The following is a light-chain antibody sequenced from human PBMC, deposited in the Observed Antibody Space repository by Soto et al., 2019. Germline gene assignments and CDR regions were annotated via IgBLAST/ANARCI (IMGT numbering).Light chain of an antibody. V-gene: IGLV1-44*01. CDR2: TNN. CDR1: TSNIGSHS. CDR3: ATWDDNLKGV. J-gene: IGLJ1*01. Sequence: QSVLTQPPSASGTPGQRVTISCSGSTSNIGSHSVNWFQHLPGTAPRLLITTNNQRPSGVPARFSGYKSDTSASLVISGLQSEDEAHYYRATWDDNLKGVFGTGTKVTVL.